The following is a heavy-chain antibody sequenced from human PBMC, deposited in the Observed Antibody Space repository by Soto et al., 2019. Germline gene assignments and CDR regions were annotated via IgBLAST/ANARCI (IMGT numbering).Heavy chain of an antibody. D-gene: IGHD2-21*01. CDR1: GFTFRNFV. CDR2: IRATGGQT. Sequence: EVQLLESGGGVVQPGGSLRLSCAASGFTFRNFVMSWVRQAPGKGLEWVSAIRATGGQTFYADSVKGRFTISRDNSKNMLYLPIGIMREEDTAFYFCAQDRGWGVVSPSHDSWGQGTLVTVSS. J-gene: IGHJ4*02. V-gene: IGHV3-23*01. CDR3: AQDRGWGVVSPSHDS.